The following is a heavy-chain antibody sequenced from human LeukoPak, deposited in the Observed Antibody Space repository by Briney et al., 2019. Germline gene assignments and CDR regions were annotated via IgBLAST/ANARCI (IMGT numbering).Heavy chain of an antibody. CDR3: ARDWSDIAAAAFGDYFDY. CDR2: ISSSGSTI. Sequence: GGSLRLSCAASGFTFSDYYMSWIRQAPGKGLEWVSYISSSGSTIYYADSVKGRFTISRDNAKNSLYLQMNSLRAEDTAVYYCARDWSDIAAAAFGDYFDYWGQGTLVTVSS. J-gene: IGHJ4*02. D-gene: IGHD6-13*01. V-gene: IGHV3-11*01. CDR1: GFTFSDYY.